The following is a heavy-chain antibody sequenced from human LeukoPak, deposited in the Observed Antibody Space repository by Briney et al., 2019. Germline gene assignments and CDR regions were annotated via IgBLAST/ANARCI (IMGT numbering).Heavy chain of an antibody. Sequence: ASVKVSCKAFGYTFTGYYMHWVRQAPGQGLEWMGWINPNSGGTSYAQKFQGRVTMTRDTSISTAYMELSRLRSDDTAVYYCARFRGYCSSTSCYELDVWGQGTTVTVSS. V-gene: IGHV1-2*02. J-gene: IGHJ6*02. CDR1: GYTFTGYY. CDR3: ARFRGYCSSTSCYELDV. D-gene: IGHD2-2*03. CDR2: INPNSGGT.